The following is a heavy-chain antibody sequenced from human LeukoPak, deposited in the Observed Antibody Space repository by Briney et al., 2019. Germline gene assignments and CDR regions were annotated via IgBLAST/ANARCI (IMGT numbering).Heavy chain of an antibody. V-gene: IGHV4-30-4*01. Sequence: SETLSLTCTVSGGSISSGDYYWSWIRQPPGKGLEWIGYIYYSGSTYYNPSLKSRVTISVDTSKNQFSQKLSSVTAADTAVYYCAGSSTIFGVVSGMDVWGQGTTVTVSS. J-gene: IGHJ6*02. CDR3: AGSSTIFGVVSGMDV. D-gene: IGHD3-3*01. CDR2: IYYSGST. CDR1: GGSISSGDYY.